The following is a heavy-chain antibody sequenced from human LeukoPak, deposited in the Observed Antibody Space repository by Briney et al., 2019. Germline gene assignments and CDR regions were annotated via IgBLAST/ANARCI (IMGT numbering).Heavy chain of an antibody. D-gene: IGHD5-12*01. J-gene: IGHJ4*02. CDR3: ARATGYSGYDIDY. CDR2: INHSGST. CDR1: GGSISSSNW. V-gene: IGHV4-4*02. Sequence: PSETLSLTCAVSGGSISSSNWWSWVRQPPGKGLEWIGEINHSGSTNYNPSLKSRVTISVDTSKNQFSLKLSSVTAADTAVYYCARATGYSGYDIDYWGQGTLVTVSS.